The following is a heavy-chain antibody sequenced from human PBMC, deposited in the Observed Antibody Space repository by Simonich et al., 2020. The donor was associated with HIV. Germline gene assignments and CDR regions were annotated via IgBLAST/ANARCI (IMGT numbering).Heavy chain of an antibody. CDR1: GGSFSGYY. CDR3: ARLTAGGLGEYFQH. V-gene: IGHV4-34*01. Sequence: QVQLQQWGAGLLKPSETLSLTCAVYGGSFSGYYWGWIRQPPGKGLEWIGEINHSGSTNYNPPLKSRVTISVDTSKNQFSLKLSSVTAADTAVYYCARLTAGGLGEYFQHWGQGTLVTVSS. CDR2: INHSGST. J-gene: IGHJ1*01. D-gene: IGHD6-13*01.